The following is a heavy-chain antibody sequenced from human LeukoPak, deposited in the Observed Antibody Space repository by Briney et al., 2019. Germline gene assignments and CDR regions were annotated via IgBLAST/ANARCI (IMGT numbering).Heavy chain of an antibody. CDR3: ARGVYDSSGYYEHYYYYGMDV. D-gene: IGHD3-22*01. CDR1: GGTFSSYA. CDR2: IIPIFGTA. V-gene: IGHV1-69*13. Sequence: ASVKVSCKASGGTFSSYAISWVRQAPGQGLEWMGGIIPIFGTANYAQKFQGRVTITADESTSTAYMELSSLRSEDTAVYYCARGVYDSSGYYEHYYYYGMDVWGQGTTVTVSS. J-gene: IGHJ6*02.